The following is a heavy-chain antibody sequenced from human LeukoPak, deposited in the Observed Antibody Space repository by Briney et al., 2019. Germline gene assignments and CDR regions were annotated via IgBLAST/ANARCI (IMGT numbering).Heavy chain of an antibody. V-gene: IGHV3-48*01. J-gene: IGHJ5*02. D-gene: IGHD1-26*01. CDR3: ARSAQWELHNWFDP. CDR2: ISSSSSTI. CDR1: GFTFSSYS. Sequence: PGGSLRLSCAASGFTFSSYSMNWVRQAPGKGLEWVSYISSSSSTIYYADSVKGRFTISRDNAKNSLYLQMNSLRAEDTAVYYCARSAQWELHNWFDPWGQGTLVTVSS.